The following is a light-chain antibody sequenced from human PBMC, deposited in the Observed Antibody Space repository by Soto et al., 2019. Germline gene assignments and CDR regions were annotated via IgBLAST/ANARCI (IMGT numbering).Light chain of an antibody. CDR1: QSVRSSY. J-gene: IGKJ2*01. CDR3: QQYGSSPFT. Sequence: EIVLTQSPGTLSLSPGERATLSCRASQSVRSSYLAWYQQKPGQAPRLLIYRASSRATGIPDRFSGSGSGTDFTLTISRLEPEDSAVYYCQQYGSSPFTFGQGTKLEIK. CDR2: RAS. V-gene: IGKV3-20*01.